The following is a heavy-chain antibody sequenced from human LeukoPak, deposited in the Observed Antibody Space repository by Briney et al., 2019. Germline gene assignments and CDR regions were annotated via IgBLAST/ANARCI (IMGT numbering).Heavy chain of an antibody. CDR1: GYTLTELS. D-gene: IGHD6-19*01. CDR3: ATAPVAGTSLDY. V-gene: IGHV1-24*01. Sequence: GASVKVSCKVSGYTLTELSMHWVRQAPGKGLEWMGGFDPEDGETIYAQKFQGRVTMTEDTSTDTAYTELSSLRSEDTAVYYCATAPVAGTSLDYWGQGTLVTVSS. CDR2: FDPEDGET. J-gene: IGHJ4*02.